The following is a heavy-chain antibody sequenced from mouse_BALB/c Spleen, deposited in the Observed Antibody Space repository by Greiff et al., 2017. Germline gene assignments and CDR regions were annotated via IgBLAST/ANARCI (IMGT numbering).Heavy chain of an antibody. CDR2: IWSGGST. Sequence: VQGVESGPGLVQPSQSLSITCTVSGFSLTSYGVHWVRQSPGKGLEWLGVIWSGGSTDYNAAFISRLSISKDNSKSQVFFKMNSLQANDTAIYYCARIPYGNYQAWFAYWGQGTLVTVSA. CDR1: GFSLTSYG. J-gene: IGHJ3*01. CDR3: ARIPYGNYQAWFAY. D-gene: IGHD2-1*01. V-gene: IGHV2-2*02.